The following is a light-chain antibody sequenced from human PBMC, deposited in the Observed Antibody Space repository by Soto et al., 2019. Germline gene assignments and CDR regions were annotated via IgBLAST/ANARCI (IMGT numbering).Light chain of an antibody. V-gene: IGKV3-15*01. J-gene: IGKJ1*01. CDR3: QQYNNWPRT. Sequence: EIVLTQSPGTLSLSPGERAILSCRASQCVSSSYLAWYRQKPGQAPSLLIYGASTRATGIPARFSGSGSGTEFTLTISSLQSEDFAVYYCQQYNNWPRTFGQGTKVDIK. CDR1: QCVSSSY. CDR2: GAS.